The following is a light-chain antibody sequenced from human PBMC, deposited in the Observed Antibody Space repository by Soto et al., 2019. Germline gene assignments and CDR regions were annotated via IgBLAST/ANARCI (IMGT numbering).Light chain of an antibody. CDR3: QQYGTSPWT. J-gene: IGKJ1*01. Sequence: EIVLTQSPGTLSLSPGERATLSCRASQNVSSHYLTWYQQKPGQAPRLLIYGASSRATGIPDRFSGSGSGTDFTLIISRLESEDFAVYYCQQYGTSPWTFGQGTKVDIK. CDR2: GAS. CDR1: QNVSSHY. V-gene: IGKV3-20*01.